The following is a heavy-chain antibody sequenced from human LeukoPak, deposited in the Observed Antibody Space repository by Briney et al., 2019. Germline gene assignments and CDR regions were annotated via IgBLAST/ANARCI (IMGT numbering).Heavy chain of an antibody. Sequence: PSETLSLTCTASGGSISSYYWSWIRQPPGKGLEWIGYIYYSGSTNYNPPPKSRVTISVDTSKNQFSLKLSSVTAADTAVYYCAREEYSYGGYYYMDVWGKGTTVTVSS. V-gene: IGHV4-59*01. CDR2: IYYSGST. J-gene: IGHJ6*03. CDR3: AREEYSYGGYYYMDV. CDR1: GGSISSYY. D-gene: IGHD5-18*01.